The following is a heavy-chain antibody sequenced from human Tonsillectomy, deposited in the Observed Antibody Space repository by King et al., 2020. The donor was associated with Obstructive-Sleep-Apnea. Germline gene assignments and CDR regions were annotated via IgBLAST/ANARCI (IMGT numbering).Heavy chain of an antibody. D-gene: IGHD4-17*01. CDR3: ARDGPDYGDYIWFDP. Sequence: QLQESGPGLVKPSETLSLTCTVSGYSISSGYYWGWIRQPPGKGLEWIGSIYHSGSTYYNPSLKSRVTISVDTSKHPFSLKLSPVTAADTAVDYCARDGPDYGDYIWFDPWGQGTLVTVSS. CDR1: GYSISSGYY. V-gene: IGHV4-38-2*02. J-gene: IGHJ5*02. CDR2: IYHSGST.